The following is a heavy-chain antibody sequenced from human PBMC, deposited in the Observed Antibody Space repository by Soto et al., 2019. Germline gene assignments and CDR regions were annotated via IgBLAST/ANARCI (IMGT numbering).Heavy chain of an antibody. CDR1: GGSISSGGYY. CDR3: ALGKGSSSWYVGYFQH. D-gene: IGHD6-13*01. J-gene: IGHJ1*01. Sequence: SETLSLTCTVSGGSISSGGYYWSWIRQHPGKGLEWIGYIYYSGSTYYNPSLKSRVTISVDTSKNQFSLKLSSVTAADTAVYYCALGKGSSSWYVGYFQHWGQGTLVTVSS. V-gene: IGHV4-31*03. CDR2: IYYSGST.